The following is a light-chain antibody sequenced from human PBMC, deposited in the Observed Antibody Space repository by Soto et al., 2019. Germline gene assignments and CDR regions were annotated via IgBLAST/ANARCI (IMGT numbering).Light chain of an antibody. V-gene: IGKV1-39*01. CDR1: QDISNY. CDR3: QQSYSMPYA. Sequence: IQMTQSPSSLSASVVDRVTITFQASQDISNYLNWYQQKPGKAPKLLIYAASTLQTGVPSRFTGSGSGTDFTLTIISLQPEDYATYFCQQSYSMPYAFGPGTKVDIK. CDR2: AAS. J-gene: IGKJ2*01.